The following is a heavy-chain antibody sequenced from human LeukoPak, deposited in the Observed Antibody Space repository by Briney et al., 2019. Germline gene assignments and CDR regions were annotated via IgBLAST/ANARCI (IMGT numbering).Heavy chain of an antibody. CDR1: GGSISSYY. Sequence: PSETLSLTCTVSGGSISSYYWSWIRQPPGKGLEWIGYIYYSGSTYYNPSLKSRVTISVDTSKNQFSLKLSSVTAADTAVYYCAGGANFDWLAWFDPWGQGTLVTVSS. D-gene: IGHD3-9*01. V-gene: IGHV4-59*08. J-gene: IGHJ5*02. CDR2: IYYSGST. CDR3: AGGANFDWLAWFDP.